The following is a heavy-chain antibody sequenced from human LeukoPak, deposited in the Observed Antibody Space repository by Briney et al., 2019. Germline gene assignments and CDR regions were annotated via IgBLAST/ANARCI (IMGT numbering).Heavy chain of an antibody. CDR2: INPNSGGT. CDR3: ARNVGPFYGSSIYYWDYFDY. D-gene: IGHD3-22*01. J-gene: IGHJ4*02. V-gene: IGHV1-2*02. CDR1: GYTFTGYY. Sequence: GASVKVSCKASGYTFTGYYMHWVRQAPGQGLEWMGWINPNSGGTNYAQKFQGRVTMTRDTSISTAYMELSRLRSDDTAVYYCARNVGPFYGSSIYYWDYFDYWGQGTLVTVSS.